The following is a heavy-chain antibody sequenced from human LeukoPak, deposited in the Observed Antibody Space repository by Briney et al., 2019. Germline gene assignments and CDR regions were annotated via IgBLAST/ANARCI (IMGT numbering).Heavy chain of an antibody. D-gene: IGHD6-6*01. CDR2: SNTNSGDT. J-gene: IGHJ5*02. CDR1: GYTFTSYE. Sequence: ASVKVSCQASGYTFTSYEINWVRQAPGQGLEWVGWSNTNSGDTNYAHKFQGRLTMTRDTPISPAHTEPTKQKSDDTAVYYCARVMPQAARTGRTLFDPGAKETLHRVST. CDR3: ARVMPQAARTGRTLFDP. V-gene: IGHV1-2*02.